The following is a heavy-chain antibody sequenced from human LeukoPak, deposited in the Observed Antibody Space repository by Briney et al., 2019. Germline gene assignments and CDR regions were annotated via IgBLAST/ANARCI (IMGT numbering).Heavy chain of an antibody. J-gene: IGHJ4*02. Sequence: SETLSLTCTVSGGSISSSSYYWGWIRQPPGTGLEWIGSIYYSGSTYYNPSLKSRVTISVDTSKNQFSLKLSSVTAADTAIYYCARDGPRRTYFFDYWGQGTLVTVSS. CDR3: ARDGPRRTYFFDY. V-gene: IGHV4-39*07. CDR1: GGSISSSSYY. CDR2: IYYSGST. D-gene: IGHD3-9*01.